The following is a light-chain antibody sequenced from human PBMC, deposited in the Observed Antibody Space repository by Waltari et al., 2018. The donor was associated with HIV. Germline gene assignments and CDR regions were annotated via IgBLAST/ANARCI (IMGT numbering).Light chain of an antibody. CDR2: DVI. Sequence: HSALTQPASVSGSPGQSIPISCSGTSSDIGGYDYVSWYQQHPCKAPKLIIYDVINPPSGVSYRFSGSKSGNTASLTISGLQAEDEADYYCSSYTSSNTLWVFGGGTKLTVL. CDR3: SSYTSSNTLWV. V-gene: IGLV2-14*03. CDR1: SSDIGGYDY. J-gene: IGLJ3*02.